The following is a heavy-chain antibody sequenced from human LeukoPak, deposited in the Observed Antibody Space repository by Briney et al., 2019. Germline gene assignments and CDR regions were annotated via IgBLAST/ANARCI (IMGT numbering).Heavy chain of an antibody. V-gene: IGHV1-69*01. CDR3: ARAPGGRYCSSTSCYTAVGY. J-gene: IGHJ4*02. Sequence: SVNVSCKASGGTFSSYAISWVRQAPGQGLEWMGGIIPIFGTANYAQKFQGRVTITADESTSTAYMELSSLRSEDTAVYYCARAPGGRYCSSTSCYTAVGYWGQGTLVTVSS. D-gene: IGHD2-2*02. CDR1: GGTFSSYA. CDR2: IIPIFGTA.